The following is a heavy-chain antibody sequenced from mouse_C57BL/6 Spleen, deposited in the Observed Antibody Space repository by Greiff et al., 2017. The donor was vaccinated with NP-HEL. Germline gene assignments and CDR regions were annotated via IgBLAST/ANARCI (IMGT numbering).Heavy chain of an antibody. V-gene: IGHV1-81*01. CDR1: GYTFTSYG. CDR2: IYPRSGNT. CDR3: ARRDGYSVGYWYFDV. Sequence: VKLMESGAELARPGASVKLSCKASGYTFTSYGISWVKQRTGQGLEWIGEIYPRSGNTYYNEKFKGKATLTADKSSSTAYMELRSLTSEDSAVYFCARRDGYSVGYWYFDVWGTGTTVTVSS. J-gene: IGHJ1*03. D-gene: IGHD2-3*01.